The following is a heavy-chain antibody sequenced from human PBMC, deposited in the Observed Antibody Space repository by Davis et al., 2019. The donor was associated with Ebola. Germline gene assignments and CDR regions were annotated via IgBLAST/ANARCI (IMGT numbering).Heavy chain of an antibody. CDR3: ARDNGDSAWDY. V-gene: IGHV3-NL1*01. CDR1: GFTFSSYA. Sequence: GESLKISCAASGFTFSSYAMHWVRQAPGKGLEWVSVIYSGGSTYYADSVKGRFTISRDNAKNSLYLQMNSLRDEDTAVYYCARDNGDSAWDYWGQGTLVTVSS. J-gene: IGHJ4*02. CDR2: IYSGGST. D-gene: IGHD4-17*01.